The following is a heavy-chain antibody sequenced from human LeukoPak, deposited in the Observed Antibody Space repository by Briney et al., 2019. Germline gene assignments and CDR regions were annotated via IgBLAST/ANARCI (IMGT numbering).Heavy chain of an antibody. J-gene: IGHJ4*02. CDR3: AKDAPSRYSSGWYPDY. Sequence: PGGSLRLSCAASGFTFSSYAMSWVRQAPGKGLEWVSAISGSGGSTYYADSVKGRFTISRDNSKNTLYLQMNSLRAEDTAVYYCAKDAPSRYSSGWYPDYWGQGTLVTVSS. CDR1: GFTFSSYA. CDR2: ISGSGGST. D-gene: IGHD6-19*01. V-gene: IGHV3-23*01.